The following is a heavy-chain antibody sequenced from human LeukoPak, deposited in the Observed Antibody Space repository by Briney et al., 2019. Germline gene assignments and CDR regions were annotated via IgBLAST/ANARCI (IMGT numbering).Heavy chain of an antibody. CDR3: ARGGWEVTTALYYFDY. V-gene: IGHV3-53*01. CDR2: IYSGGST. CDR1: GFTFTNYV. J-gene: IGHJ4*02. Sequence: PGGSLRLSCAASGFTFTNYVMSWVRQAPGKGLEWVSVIYSGGSTYYADSVKGRFTISRDNSKNTLYLQMNSLRAEDTAVYYCARGGWEVTTALYYFDYWGQGTLVTVSS. D-gene: IGHD4-17*01.